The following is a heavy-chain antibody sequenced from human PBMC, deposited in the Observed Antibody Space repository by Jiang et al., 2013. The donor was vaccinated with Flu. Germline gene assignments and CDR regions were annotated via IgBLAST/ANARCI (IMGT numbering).Heavy chain of an antibody. CDR2: IYYSGST. V-gene: IGHV4-39*07. Sequence: PGLVKPSETLSLTCTVSGGSISSSSYYWGWIRQPPGKGLESIGSIYYSGSTYYNPSLKSRVTISVDTSKNQFSLRLSSVTAADTAVYYCARREVYGGHMYYFDYWGQGTLVTVSS. D-gene: IGHD4-23*01. J-gene: IGHJ4*02. CDR3: ARREVYGGHMYYFDY. CDR1: GGSISSSSYY.